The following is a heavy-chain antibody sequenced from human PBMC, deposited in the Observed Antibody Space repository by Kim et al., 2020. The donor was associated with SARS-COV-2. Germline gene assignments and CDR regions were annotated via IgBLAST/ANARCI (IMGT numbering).Heavy chain of an antibody. V-gene: IGHV1-69*04. D-gene: IGHD6-6*01. CDR3: ARDPRAIAARGWVWFDP. CDR2: IIPIFGIA. Sequence: SVKVSCKASGGTFSSYAISWVRQAPGQGLEWMGRIIPIFGIANYAQKFQGRVTITADKSTSTAYMELSSLRSEDTAVYYCARDPRAIAARGWVWFDPWGQGTLVTVSS. J-gene: IGHJ5*02. CDR1: GGTFSSYA.